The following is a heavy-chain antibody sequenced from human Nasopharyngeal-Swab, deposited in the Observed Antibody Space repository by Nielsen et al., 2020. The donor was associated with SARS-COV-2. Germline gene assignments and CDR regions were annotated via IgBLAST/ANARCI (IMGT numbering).Heavy chain of an antibody. CDR2: INHSGST. Sequence: WIRQPPGKGPEWIGEINHSGSTNYNPSLKSRVTISVDTSKNQFSLKLSSVTAADTAVYYCARDRFSSGKDPWGQGTLVTVSS. J-gene: IGHJ5*02. V-gene: IGHV4-34*01. CDR3: ARDRFSSGKDP. D-gene: IGHD3-22*01.